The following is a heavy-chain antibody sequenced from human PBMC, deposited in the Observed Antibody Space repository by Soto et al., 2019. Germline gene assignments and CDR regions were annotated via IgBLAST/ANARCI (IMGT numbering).Heavy chain of an antibody. J-gene: IGHJ6*02. CDR1: GFTFSSYG. CDR2: ISYDGSNK. CDR3: AKAPITMIVVGTLDV. V-gene: IGHV3-30*18. D-gene: IGHD3-22*01. Sequence: QVQLVESGGGVVQPGRSLRLSCAASGFTFSSYGMHWVRQAPGKGLEWVAVISYDGSNKYYADSVKGRFTISRDNSKNTLYLQMNSLRADDTAVYYCAKAPITMIVVGTLDVWGQGTTVTVSS.